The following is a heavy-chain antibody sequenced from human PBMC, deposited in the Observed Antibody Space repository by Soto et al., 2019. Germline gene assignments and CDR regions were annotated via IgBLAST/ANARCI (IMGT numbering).Heavy chain of an antibody. CDR2: INPYNGDT. Sequence: ASVKVSCKASSYTFTDYGITWVRQAPGQGLEWMGWINPYNGDTNYAENFQGRVTMTTDTSTNTADMELGSLRSDDTAVYYCARCNDFSAPQYYNWFDPWGQGTLVTVSS. CDR3: ARCNDFSAPQYYNWFDP. V-gene: IGHV1-18*01. CDR1: SYTFTDYG. J-gene: IGHJ5*02. D-gene: IGHD3-3*01.